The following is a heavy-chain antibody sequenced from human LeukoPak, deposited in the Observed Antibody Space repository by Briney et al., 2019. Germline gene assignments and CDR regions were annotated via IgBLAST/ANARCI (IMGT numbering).Heavy chain of an antibody. Sequence: GGSLRLSCVASGFTFTNYWMNWVRQAPGKGLEWVSYISSSSSTIYYADSVKGRFTISRDNAKNSLYLQMNSLRAEDTAVYYCTRLNYDFWSGVWEGYYMDVWGKGTTVTVSS. D-gene: IGHD3-3*01. CDR1: GFTFTNYW. J-gene: IGHJ6*03. CDR2: ISSSSSTI. CDR3: TRLNYDFWSGVWEGYYMDV. V-gene: IGHV3-48*04.